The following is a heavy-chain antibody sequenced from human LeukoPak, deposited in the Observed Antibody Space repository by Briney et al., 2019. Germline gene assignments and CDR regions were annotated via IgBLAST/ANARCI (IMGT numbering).Heavy chain of an antibody. CDR1: GYTFTSYY. V-gene: IGHV1-46*01. J-gene: IGHJ5*02. CDR2: INPSGGST. CDR3: ARANMVRGVGSFFDRNWFDP. Sequence: ASVKVSCKASGYTFTSYYMHWVRQAPGQGLEWMGLINPSGGSTSYAQKFQGRVTMTRDMSTSTVYMELSSLRSEDTAVYYCARANMVRGVGSFFDRNWFDPWGQGTLVTVSS. D-gene: IGHD3-10*01.